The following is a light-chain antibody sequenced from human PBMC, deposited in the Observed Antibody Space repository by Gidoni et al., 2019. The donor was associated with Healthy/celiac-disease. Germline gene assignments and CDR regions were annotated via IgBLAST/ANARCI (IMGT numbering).Light chain of an antibody. CDR3: CSYAGSSTSVL. V-gene: IGLV2-23*02. CDR2: EVS. Sequence: QSALTQPASVSGSPGQSITISCTGTSSDVGSYNLVSWYQQHPGKAPKLMIYEVSKRPSGVSNRVSGSKSGNTASLTISGLQAEDEADYYGCSYAGSSTSVLFGGGTKLTVL. J-gene: IGLJ2*01. CDR1: SSDVGSYNL.